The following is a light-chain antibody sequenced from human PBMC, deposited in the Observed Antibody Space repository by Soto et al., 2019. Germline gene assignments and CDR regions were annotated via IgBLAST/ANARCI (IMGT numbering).Light chain of an antibody. CDR3: SSYTGNIALV. CDR1: SGDIGSYNH. V-gene: IGLV2-14*01. CDR2: EVS. Sequence: QSVLTQPASVSGSPGQSITISFTGTSGDIGSYNHVSWYQQHPGKAPKLIIYEVSNRPSGVSDRFSGSNSGNTASLTISGLQAEDEAEYYCSSYTGNIALVFGGGTKVTVL. J-gene: IGLJ1*01.